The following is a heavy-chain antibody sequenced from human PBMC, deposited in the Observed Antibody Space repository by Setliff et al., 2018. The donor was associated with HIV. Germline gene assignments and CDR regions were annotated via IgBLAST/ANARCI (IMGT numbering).Heavy chain of an antibody. J-gene: IGHJ4*02. CDR3: ARQGAVTGHSFDS. D-gene: IGHD6-19*01. Sequence: PSETLSLTCTVYGESFSGYYWTWIRQSPGKGLEWIGEINHSGSTKHNPSLKSRVTISIDTSENQFSLRLSSVTAADTAVYYCARQGAVTGHSFDSWGPGALVTVSS. V-gene: IGHV4-34*01. CDR2: INHSGST. CDR1: GESFSGYY.